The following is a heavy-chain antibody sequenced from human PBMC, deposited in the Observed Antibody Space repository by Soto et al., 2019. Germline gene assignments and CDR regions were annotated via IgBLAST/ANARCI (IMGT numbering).Heavy chain of an antibody. V-gene: IGHV4-34*01. D-gene: IGHD2-2*01. CDR2: INHSGTT. CDR1: GGSFSGYY. J-gene: IGHJ6*03. CDR3: ASLMVVVSTRYYYYMDV. Sequence: QVQLQQWGAGLLKPSETLSLTCAVYGGSFSGYYWSWIRQPPGKGLEWIGEINHSGTTNYNPSLKSRVTISVDTSKNQLSLKLSSVTAADTAVYYCASLMVVVSTRYYYYMDVWGKGTTVTVSS.